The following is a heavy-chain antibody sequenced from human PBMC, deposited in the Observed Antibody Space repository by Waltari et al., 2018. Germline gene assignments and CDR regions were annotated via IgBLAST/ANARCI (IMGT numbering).Heavy chain of an antibody. J-gene: IGHJ3*01. Sequence: GWIRQPPGQGLEWIVTISYDGTTYTNPSCRSRLTMSRDTSKKQLALTLGSTTAADTAVYYWATDMGASVGTAAFDVWGQGTMVTVSS. CDR2: ISYDGTT. D-gene: IGHD1-1*01. V-gene: IGHV4-39*02. CDR3: ATDMGASVGTAAFDV.